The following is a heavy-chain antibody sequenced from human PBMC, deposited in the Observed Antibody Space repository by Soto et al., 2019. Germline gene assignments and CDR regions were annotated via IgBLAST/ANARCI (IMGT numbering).Heavy chain of an antibody. CDR3: AKDALVGDYGKANWFDP. Sequence: GGSLRLSCAASGFTFSSYAMSWVRQAPGKGLEWVSAISGSGGSTYYADSVKGRFTISRDNSKNTLYLQMNRLRAEDTAVYYCAKDALVGDYGKANWFDPWGQGTLVTVSS. V-gene: IGHV3-23*01. J-gene: IGHJ5*02. CDR1: GFTFSSYA. D-gene: IGHD4-17*01. CDR2: ISGSGGST.